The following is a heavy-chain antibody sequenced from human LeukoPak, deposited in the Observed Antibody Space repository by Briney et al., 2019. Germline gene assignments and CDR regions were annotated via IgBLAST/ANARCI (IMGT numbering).Heavy chain of an antibody. Sequence: GESLKISSKASGYSFTSYWIGWVRQMPGKGREWMVIIYPSDSDPRYSPSFQGQVTISADKSISTAYLQWSSLKASDTAMYYCARRITGWAFDYWGQGTLVTVSS. CDR3: ARRITGWAFDY. J-gene: IGHJ4*02. CDR2: IYPSDSDP. CDR1: GYSFTSYW. V-gene: IGHV5-51*01. D-gene: IGHD6-19*01.